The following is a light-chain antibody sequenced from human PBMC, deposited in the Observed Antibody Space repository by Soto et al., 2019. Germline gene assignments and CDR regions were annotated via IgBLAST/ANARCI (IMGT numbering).Light chain of an antibody. V-gene: IGKV3-15*01. J-gene: IGKJ4*01. CDR1: QRISDN. CDR3: QQYKSWPPLT. Sequence: DIVMTQSPAILSVSLGERATLSCLASQRISDNLAWYQQRSGQAPRLLIYGASTRATGVPARFSGSGSGTEFTLTISSVHSDDFAIYYCQQYKSWPPLTFGGGTKV. CDR2: GAS.